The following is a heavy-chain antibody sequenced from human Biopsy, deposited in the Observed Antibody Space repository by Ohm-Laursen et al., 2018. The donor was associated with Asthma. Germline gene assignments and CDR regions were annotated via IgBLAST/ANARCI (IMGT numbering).Heavy chain of an antibody. CDR1: GYTFINYA. CDR2: TIPIFDST. Sequence: SVTVSCQASGYTFINYAIHWVRQAPGQRLEWMGTTIPIFDSTKYAQKFQDRVTIIADESTGSASLELRSLRSEDTAVYYCARDRRQSSSGEDWFDPWGQGTLVTVSS. CDR3: ARDRRQSSSGEDWFDP. D-gene: IGHD3-16*01. V-gene: IGHV1-69*13. J-gene: IGHJ5*02.